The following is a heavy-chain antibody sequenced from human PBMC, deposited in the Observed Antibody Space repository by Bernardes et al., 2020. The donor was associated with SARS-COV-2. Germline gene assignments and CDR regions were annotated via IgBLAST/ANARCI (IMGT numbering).Heavy chain of an antibody. CDR1: GGSFSSYY. Sequence: SETLSLTCTVSGGSFSSYYCSWIRQPPGKGLEWIGYIYYSGSTTYNPSLKSRVTISVESSKNQFSLKLSSVTAADTAVYYCARLAKYLGGIAVAGTFGYYYGMDVWGQGTTATVYS. CDR2: IYYSGST. J-gene: IGHJ6*02. V-gene: IGHV4-59*08. D-gene: IGHD6-19*01. CDR3: ARLAKYLGGIAVAGTFGYYYGMDV.